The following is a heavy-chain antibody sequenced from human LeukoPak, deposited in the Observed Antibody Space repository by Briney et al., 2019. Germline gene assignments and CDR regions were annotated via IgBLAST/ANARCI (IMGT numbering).Heavy chain of an antibody. J-gene: IGHJ3*02. V-gene: IGHV4-4*02. D-gene: IGHD6-6*01. Sequence: PSETLSLTCAVSGGSLSSSNWWGCVRQPPGKGLEWSGEIYHSGSTNYDPSLKSRVTISVDKPKNQSSWKLGSVTAADPAVYYFAHTQYSSSSGGDAFDIWGQGTMVTVSS. CDR2: IYHSGST. CDR3: AHTQYSSSSGGDAFDI. CDR1: GGSLSSSNW.